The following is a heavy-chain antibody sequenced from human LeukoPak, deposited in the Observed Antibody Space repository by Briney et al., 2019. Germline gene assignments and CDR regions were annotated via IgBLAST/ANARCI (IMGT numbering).Heavy chain of an antibody. Sequence: SETLSLTCTVSGGSISSGGYYWGWIRQPPGKGLEWIGSIYYSGSTYYNPSLKSRVTISVDTSKNQFSPKLSSVTAADTAVYYCARHLAEWYYDFWSGTRMVAFDIWGQGTMVTVSS. CDR2: IYYSGST. CDR1: GGSISSGGYY. D-gene: IGHD3-3*01. CDR3: ARHLAEWYYDFWSGTRMVAFDI. V-gene: IGHV4-39*01. J-gene: IGHJ3*02.